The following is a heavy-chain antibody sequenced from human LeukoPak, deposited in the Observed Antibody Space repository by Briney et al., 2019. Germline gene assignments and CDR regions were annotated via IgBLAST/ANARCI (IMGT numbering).Heavy chain of an antibody. Sequence: GASVKVSCTASGYTFTSYDINWVRQATGQGLEWMGWMNPNSGNTGYAQKFQGRVTMTRNTSISTAYMELSSLRSEDTAVYYCAFGEFRYTWFDPWGQGTLVTVSS. CDR2: MNPNSGNT. V-gene: IGHV1-8*01. D-gene: IGHD3-10*01. CDR1: GYTFTSYD. CDR3: AFGEFRYTWFDP. J-gene: IGHJ5*02.